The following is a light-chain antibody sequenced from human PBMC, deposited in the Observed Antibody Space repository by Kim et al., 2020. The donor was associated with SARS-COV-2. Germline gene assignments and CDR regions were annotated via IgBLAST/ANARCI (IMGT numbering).Light chain of an antibody. J-gene: IGKJ2*01. V-gene: IGKV3-20*01. CDR1: QSVSSSY. CDR2: GAS. CDR3: QQYGSSLYT. Sequence: LSPVERATLSFRASQSVSSSYLAWYQQKPGQAPRLLIYGASSRATGIPDRFSGSGSGTDFTLTISRLEPEDFAVYYCQQYGSSLYTFGQGTKLEI.